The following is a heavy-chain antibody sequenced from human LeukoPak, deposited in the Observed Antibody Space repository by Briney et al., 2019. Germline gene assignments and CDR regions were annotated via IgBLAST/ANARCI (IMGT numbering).Heavy chain of an antibody. Sequence: PGRSLRLSCVASGFTFSSYGMHWVRQAPGKGLEWVAVISYDGSNKYYADSVKGRFTISRDNSKNTLYLQMNSLRAEDTAVYYCAKARPSSILRYFDWLLPFDYWGQGTLVTVSS. D-gene: IGHD3-9*01. J-gene: IGHJ4*02. CDR3: AKARPSSILRYFDWLLPFDY. CDR1: GFTFSSYG. CDR2: ISYDGSNK. V-gene: IGHV3-30*18.